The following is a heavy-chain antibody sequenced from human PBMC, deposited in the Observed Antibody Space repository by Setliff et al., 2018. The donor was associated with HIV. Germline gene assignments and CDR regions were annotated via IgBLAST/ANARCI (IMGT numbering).Heavy chain of an antibody. CDR1: GFPYISYG. CDR2: IIPIFGTA. Sequence: SVKVSCKASGFPYISYGISWVRQAPGQGLEWMGGIIPIFGTANYAQKFQGRVTITTDESTSTAYMELSSLRSEDTAVYYCVGLGYSFSYRWWFDPWGQGTLVTVSS. D-gene: IGHD5-18*01. J-gene: IGHJ5*02. CDR3: VGLGYSFSYRWWFDP. V-gene: IGHV1-69*05.